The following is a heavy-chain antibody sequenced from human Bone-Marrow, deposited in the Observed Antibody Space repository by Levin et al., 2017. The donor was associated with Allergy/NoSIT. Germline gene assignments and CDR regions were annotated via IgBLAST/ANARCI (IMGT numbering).Heavy chain of an antibody. CDR2: VHYNGNT. CDR3: ARHIETCSSTTCYAYYFDY. J-gene: IGHJ4*02. Sequence: SETLSLTCTVSGGSISSSTFYWGWIRQPPGTGLEWIGSVHYNGNTYSNPSLKSRVTMSVDTSKNRFSLRLSSVTVADTAMYFCARHIETCSSTTCYAYYFDYWGQGTLVTVSS. V-gene: IGHV4-39*01. CDR1: GGSISSSTFY. D-gene: IGHD2-2*01.